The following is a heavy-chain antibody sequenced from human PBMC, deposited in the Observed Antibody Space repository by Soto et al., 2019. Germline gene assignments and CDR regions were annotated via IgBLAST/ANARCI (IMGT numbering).Heavy chain of an antibody. V-gene: IGHV3-23*01. J-gene: IGHJ4*02. CDR2: ISGNGGST. CDR3: AKRPASIITFDY. Sequence: GSLRLSCAASGVTVSNYAMSWVRQATGKGLEWVSTISGNGGSTYYADSVKGRFTISRDNSKNMLFLQINSLRDDDSAVYYCAKRPASIITFDYWGQGTPVTVSS. CDR1: GVTVSNYA. D-gene: IGHD2-2*01.